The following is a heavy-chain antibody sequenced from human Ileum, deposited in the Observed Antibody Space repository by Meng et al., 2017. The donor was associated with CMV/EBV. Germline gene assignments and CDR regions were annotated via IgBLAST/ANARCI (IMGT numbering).Heavy chain of an antibody. Sequence: GESLKISCAASGFNFSAYWMTWVRQAPGRGLEWVANIKRDGSEKNYVDSVKGRFSISRDNAKNSLYLQLNSLRAEDTAVYYCVRDCRNEHLFDYWGQGTLVTVSS. J-gene: IGHJ4*02. CDR3: VRDCRNEHLFDY. CDR1: GFNFSAYW. CDR2: IKRDGSEK. D-gene: IGHD1-14*01. V-gene: IGHV3-7*01.